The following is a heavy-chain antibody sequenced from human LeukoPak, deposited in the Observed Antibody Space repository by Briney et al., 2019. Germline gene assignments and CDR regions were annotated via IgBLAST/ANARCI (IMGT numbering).Heavy chain of an antibody. D-gene: IGHD1-26*01. CDR1: GFTFSSYG. J-gene: IGHJ4*02. CDR3: AKSPWVGATSGPFDY. Sequence: GGSLRLSCAASGFTFSSYGMHWVRQAPGKGLEWVAFIRYDGSNKYYADSVKGRFTISRDNSKNTLYLQMNSLRAEDTAVYYCAKSPWVGATSGPFDYWGQGTLVTVSS. V-gene: IGHV3-30*02. CDR2: IRYDGSNK.